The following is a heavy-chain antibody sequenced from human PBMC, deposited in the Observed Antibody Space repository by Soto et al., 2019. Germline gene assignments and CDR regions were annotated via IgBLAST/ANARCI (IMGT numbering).Heavy chain of an antibody. D-gene: IGHD3-16*01. Sequence: EMQLVESGGGLVHPGMSLRLSCAASGFTFDDYAMYWVRQVPGKGLEWVSGISWNSGRIGYADSVKGRFTISRDNAENSLYLQMNSLRPEDTALYYCTKARLWGGDGYNSYYYNAMDVWGQGTTVTVSS. V-gene: IGHV3-9*01. CDR1: GFTFDDYA. CDR3: TKARLWGGDGYNSYYYNAMDV. CDR2: ISWNSGRI. J-gene: IGHJ6*02.